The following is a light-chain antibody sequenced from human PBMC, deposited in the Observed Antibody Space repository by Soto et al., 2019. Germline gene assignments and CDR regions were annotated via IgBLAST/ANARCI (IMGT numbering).Light chain of an antibody. Sequence: QSVLTQPPSVSGAPGQGVTIACTGSSSNIGAGYDVHWYQQLPGTAPKLVIYGNSNRPSGVPDRFSGSKSGTSASLAITGLQAEDEADYYCQSYDSSLSVWVFGGGTKLTVL. V-gene: IGLV1-40*01. CDR3: QSYDSSLSVWV. CDR1: SSNIGAGYD. J-gene: IGLJ3*02. CDR2: GNS.